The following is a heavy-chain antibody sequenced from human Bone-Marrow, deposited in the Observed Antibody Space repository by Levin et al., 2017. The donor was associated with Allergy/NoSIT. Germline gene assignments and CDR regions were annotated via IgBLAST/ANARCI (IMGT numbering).Heavy chain of an antibody. Sequence: GESLKISCAASGFTVSSNYMSWVRQAPGKGLEWVSVIYSGGSTYYADSVKGRFTISRDNSKNTLYLQMNSLRAEDTAVYYCARGPPGIAAAGWLSWGQGTLVTVSS. V-gene: IGHV3-66*01. J-gene: IGHJ4*02. CDR3: ARGPPGIAAAGWLS. CDR1: GFTVSSNY. CDR2: IYSGGST. D-gene: IGHD6-13*01.